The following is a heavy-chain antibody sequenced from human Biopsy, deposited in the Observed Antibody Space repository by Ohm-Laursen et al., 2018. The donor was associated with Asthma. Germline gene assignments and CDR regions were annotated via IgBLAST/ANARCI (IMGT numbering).Heavy chain of an antibody. Sequence: GASVKVSCKASGYTFISYAIHWVRQAPGQRLEWMGWINAGNGNTEYSQKFQGRVTITRDTSASTAYMELSSLRSEDTAVYYCARTYYDFLTGQVIDAFAIWGQGTMVTVSS. V-gene: IGHV1-3*01. D-gene: IGHD3-9*01. CDR1: GYTFISYA. CDR3: ARTYYDFLTGQVIDAFAI. CDR2: INAGNGNT. J-gene: IGHJ3*02.